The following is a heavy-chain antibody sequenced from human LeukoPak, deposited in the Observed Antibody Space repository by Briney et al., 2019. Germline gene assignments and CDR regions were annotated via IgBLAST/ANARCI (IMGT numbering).Heavy chain of an antibody. D-gene: IGHD6-13*01. CDR2: ISYDGSNK. J-gene: IGHJ6*03. Sequence: PGGSLRLSCAASGFSFGSYAMSWVRQAPGKGLEWVAVISYDGSNKYYADSVKGRFTISRDNSKNTLYLQMNSLRAEDTAVYYCARDHLQQLVYYYYYYMDVWGKGTTVTVSS. CDR1: GFSFGSYA. CDR3: ARDHLQQLVYYYYYYMDV. V-gene: IGHV3-30*04.